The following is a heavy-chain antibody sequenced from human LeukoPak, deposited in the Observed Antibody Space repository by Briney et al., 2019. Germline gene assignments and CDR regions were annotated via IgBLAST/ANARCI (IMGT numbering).Heavy chain of an antibody. CDR2: ISGSGGST. CDR3: AKDRADCSNTSCYAFFDY. Sequence: PGGSVRLSCAASGFTFSNYDINWVRQAPGKGLEWVSAISGSGGSTFNADSVTARVTISRGNSKTTLYLQMNSLRAEDTAVYYCAKDRADCSNTSCYAFFDYWGQGTLVTVSP. J-gene: IGHJ4*02. D-gene: IGHD2-2*01. V-gene: IGHV3-23*01. CDR1: GFTFSNYD.